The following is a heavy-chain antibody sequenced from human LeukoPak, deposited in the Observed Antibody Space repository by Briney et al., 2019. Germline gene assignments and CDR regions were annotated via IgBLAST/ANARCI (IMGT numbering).Heavy chain of an antibody. CDR3: AKDIALANWDHFDY. J-gene: IGHJ4*02. D-gene: IGHD1-1*01. CDR2: INPNSGGT. Sequence: GASVKISCKASGYTFTGYYMHWVRQAPGQGLEWIGWINPNSGGTNYAQKFQGRVTMTRDTSIGTAYMELSRLRSDDTALYYCAKDIALANWDHFDYWGQGTLVTVSS. V-gene: IGHV1-2*02. CDR1: GYTFTGYY.